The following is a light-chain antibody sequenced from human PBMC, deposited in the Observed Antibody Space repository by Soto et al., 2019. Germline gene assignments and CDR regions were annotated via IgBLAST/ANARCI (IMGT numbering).Light chain of an antibody. J-gene: IGLJ1*01. Sequence: QSVLIQPASVSGSPGQSITISCTGTSSDVGGYNYVSWYQQHPGTAPKLMIYDVNTRPSGVPNRFSGSKSGNTASLTISGLHAGYEADYLLRSYTSSSTHVYGLGTWAKVTV. CDR2: DVN. V-gene: IGLV2-14*01. CDR1: SSDVGGYNY. CDR3: RSYTSSSTHVYG.